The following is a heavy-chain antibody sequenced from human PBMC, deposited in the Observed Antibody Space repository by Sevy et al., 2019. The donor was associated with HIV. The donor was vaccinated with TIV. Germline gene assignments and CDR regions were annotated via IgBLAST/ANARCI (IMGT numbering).Heavy chain of an antibody. D-gene: IGHD5-18*01. CDR3: ARDPREATRGYSFGF. Sequence: SETLSLTCTVSGASISGDDYYWSWIRQPPGKGLEWIGYIYYTGSTYYNPSLRSRVTISLDTSKNQFSLKMNSVTAADTAIYYCARDPREATRGYSFGFWGQGTVVTVSS. CDR1: GASISGDDYY. J-gene: IGHJ4*02. CDR2: IYYTGST. V-gene: IGHV4-30-4*01.